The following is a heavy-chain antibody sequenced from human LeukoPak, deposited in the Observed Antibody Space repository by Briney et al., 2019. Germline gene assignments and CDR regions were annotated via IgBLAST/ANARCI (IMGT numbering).Heavy chain of an antibody. CDR3: ARVHGSVLP. Sequence: SETLSLTCTVSGGSISSSSYYWGWIRQPPGKGLEWIGSIFYSGSTYYNPSLKSRVSISVDTSKNQFSLKLSSVTAADTAVYYCARVHGSVLPWGQGTLVTVSS. CDR2: IFYSGST. CDR1: GGSISSSSYY. J-gene: IGHJ4*02. V-gene: IGHV4-39*07. D-gene: IGHD3-10*01.